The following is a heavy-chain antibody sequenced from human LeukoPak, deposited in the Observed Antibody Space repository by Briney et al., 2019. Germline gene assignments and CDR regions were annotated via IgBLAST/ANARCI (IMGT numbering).Heavy chain of an antibody. V-gene: IGHV3-23*01. D-gene: IGHD5-18*01. CDR3: AKGYSYGRFDY. CDR1: GFTFSSYA. CDR2: ISGSGGST. J-gene: IGHJ4*02. Sequence: GGSLRLSCAASGFTFSSYAMSWVRQAPGKGLEWVSAISGSGGSTYYADSVKGRFTISRDNAKNSLYLQMNSLRAEDTAVYYCAKGYSYGRFDYWGQGTLVTVSS.